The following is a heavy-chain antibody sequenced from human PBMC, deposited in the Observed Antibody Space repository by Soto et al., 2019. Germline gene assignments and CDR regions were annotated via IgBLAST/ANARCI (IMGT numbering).Heavy chain of an antibody. J-gene: IGHJ5*02. V-gene: IGHV3-21*01. CDR3: ARARDIVLVPTTMINWFDP. Sequence: GGSLRLSCAASGFTFSSYSMNWFRQAPGKGLEWVSSISSSSSYIYYADSVKGRFTISRDNAKNSLYLQMNSLRAEDTAVYYCARARDIVLVPTTMINWFDPWGQGTLVTVSS. CDR1: GFTFSSYS. CDR2: ISSSSSYI. D-gene: IGHD2-2*01.